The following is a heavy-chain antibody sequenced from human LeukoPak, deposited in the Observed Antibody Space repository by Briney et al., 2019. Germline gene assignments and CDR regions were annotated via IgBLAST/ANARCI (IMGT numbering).Heavy chain of an antibody. CDR3: AALGGSGWSEIDY. CDR1: GGSISSSSYY. D-gene: IGHD6-19*01. J-gene: IGHJ4*02. Sequence: SETLSLTCTVSGGSISSSSYYWGWIRQPPGKGLEWIGSIYYSGSTHYNPSLKSRVTISVDTSKNQFSLKLSSVTAADTAVYYCAALGGSGWSEIDYWGQGTLVTVSS. V-gene: IGHV4-39*01. CDR2: IYYSGST.